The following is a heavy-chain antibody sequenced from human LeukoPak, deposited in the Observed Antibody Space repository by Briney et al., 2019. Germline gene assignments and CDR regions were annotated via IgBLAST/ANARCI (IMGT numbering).Heavy chain of an antibody. CDR2: ISGSGGST. CDR3: AKAGIAAAGPSYYFDY. Sequence: GGSLRLSCAASGFTFSGYAMSWVRQAPGKGLEWVSAISGSGGSTYYADSVKGRFTISRDNSKNTLYLQMNSLRAEDTAVYYCAKAGIAAAGPSYYFDYWGQGTLVTVSS. J-gene: IGHJ4*02. D-gene: IGHD6-13*01. V-gene: IGHV3-23*01. CDR1: GFTFSGYA.